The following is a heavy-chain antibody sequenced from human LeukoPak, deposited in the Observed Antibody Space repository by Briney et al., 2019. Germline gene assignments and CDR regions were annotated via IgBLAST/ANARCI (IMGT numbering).Heavy chain of an antibody. CDR3: ARGGTEIYYYYYVDV. Sequence: GGSLRLSCAASGFTFSSYAMSWVRQAPGKGLEWVSVIYSGGSTYYADSVKGRFTISRDNSKNTLYLQMNSLRAEDTAVYYCARGGTEIYYYYYVDVWGKGTTVTVSS. CDR2: IYSGGST. J-gene: IGHJ6*03. V-gene: IGHV3-66*01. CDR1: GFTFSSYA. D-gene: IGHD3-16*01.